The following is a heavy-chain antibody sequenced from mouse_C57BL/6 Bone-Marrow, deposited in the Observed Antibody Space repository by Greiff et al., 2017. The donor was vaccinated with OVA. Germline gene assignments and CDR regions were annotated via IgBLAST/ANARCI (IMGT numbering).Heavy chain of an antibody. Sequence: VQLLQSGPVLVKPGPSVKISCKASGFTFTDYYMHWVKQSHGKSLEWIGLVYPYNGGTSYNQKFKGKATLTADTSSNTAYMQLSSLTTEDSAIYYCARLDTTVPFAYWGQGTLVTVSA. CDR1: GFTFTDYY. CDR2: VYPYNGGT. V-gene: IGHV1-36*01. D-gene: IGHD1-1*01. CDR3: ARLDTTVPFAY. J-gene: IGHJ3*01.